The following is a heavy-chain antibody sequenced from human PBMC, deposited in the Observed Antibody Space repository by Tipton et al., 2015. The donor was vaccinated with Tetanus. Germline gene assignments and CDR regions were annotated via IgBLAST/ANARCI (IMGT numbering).Heavy chain of an antibody. J-gene: IGHJ4*02. V-gene: IGHV3-21*01. CDR2: ISGSSSHI. CDR3: ARDPVLGIGTQ. CDR1: GDSISSSR. Sequence: LSLTCTVTGDSISSSRYYWGWVRQAPGKGLEWVSCISGSSSHIYYSDSVKGRFTISRDTDKNSVYLQMNSLRAEDTAIYYCARDPVLGIGTQWGPGTLVTVSS. D-gene: IGHD2-21*01.